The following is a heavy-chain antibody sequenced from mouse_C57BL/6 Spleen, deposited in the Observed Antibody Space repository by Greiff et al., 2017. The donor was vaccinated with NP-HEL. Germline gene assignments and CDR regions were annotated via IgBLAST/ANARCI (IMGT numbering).Heavy chain of an antibody. J-gene: IGHJ4*01. CDR3: EGDVATHAMDY. CDR1: GYTFTSYW. CDR2: IDPSDSYT. D-gene: IGHD1-1*01. Sequence: QVQLQQPGAELVRPGTSVKLSCKASGYTFTSYWMHWVKQRPGQGLEWIGVIDPSDSYTNYNQKFKGKATLTVDTSSSTAYMQLSSLTSENSAVYYCEGDVATHAMDYWGQGTSVTVSS. V-gene: IGHV1-59*01.